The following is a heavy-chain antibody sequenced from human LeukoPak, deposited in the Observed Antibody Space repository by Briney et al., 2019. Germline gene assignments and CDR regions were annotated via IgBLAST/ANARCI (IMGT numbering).Heavy chain of an antibody. CDR1: GYTFTSYG. J-gene: IGHJ5*02. Sequence: VASVKVSCKASGYTFTSYGINWVRQATGQGLEWMGWMNPNSGNTGYAQKFQGRVTMTRNTSISTAYMEQSSLRSEDTAVYYCARMRRWSGWSFARSNWFDPWGQGTLVTVSS. V-gene: IGHV1-8*02. CDR3: ARMRRWSGWSFARSNWFDP. D-gene: IGHD6-19*01. CDR2: MNPNSGNT.